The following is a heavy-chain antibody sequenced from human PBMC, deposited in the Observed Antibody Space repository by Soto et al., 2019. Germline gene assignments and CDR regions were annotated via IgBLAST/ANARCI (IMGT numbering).Heavy chain of an antibody. CDR1: GYTFTSYA. CDR2: INAGNGNT. V-gene: IGHV1-3*01. CDR3: ARDRREVYYYYYMDV. J-gene: IGHJ6*03. Sequence: QVQLVQSGAEVKKPGASVKVSCKASGYTFTSYAMHWVRQAPGQRLEWMGWINAGNGNTKYSQKFQGRVTITRDTSASTAYMELSRLRSEDTAVYYCARDRREVYYYYYMDVWGKGTTVTVSS.